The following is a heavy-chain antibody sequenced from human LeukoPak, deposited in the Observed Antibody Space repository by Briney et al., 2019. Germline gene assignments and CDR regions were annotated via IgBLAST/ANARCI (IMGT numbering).Heavy chain of an antibody. D-gene: IGHD3-10*01. V-gene: IGHV3-23*01. CDR2: ISGSGDRS. CDR3: AKDHDYYKSGPI. Sequence: GGSLRLSCAASGFTFSNYAMSWVRQAPGKGLEWVSAISGSGDRSYYTDSAKGRFTISRDNSKNTLYLQMNSLRAEDTAVYHCAKDHDYYKSGPIWGQGTMVTVSS. CDR1: GFTFSNYA. J-gene: IGHJ3*02.